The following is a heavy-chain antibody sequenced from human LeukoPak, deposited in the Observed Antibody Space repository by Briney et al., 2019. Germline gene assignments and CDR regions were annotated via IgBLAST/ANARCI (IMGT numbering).Heavy chain of an antibody. Sequence: GGSLRLSCAASGFTVSSSYMSWVRQAPGKGLEWVSVIYIGGNTYYAESVKGRFTISRDNSENTLYLQLNSLRAEDTAVYYCVRGDGYNFFDYWGQGTLVTVSS. J-gene: IGHJ4*02. V-gene: IGHV3-53*01. D-gene: IGHD5-24*01. CDR3: VRGDGYNFFDY. CDR2: IYIGGNT. CDR1: GFTVSSSY.